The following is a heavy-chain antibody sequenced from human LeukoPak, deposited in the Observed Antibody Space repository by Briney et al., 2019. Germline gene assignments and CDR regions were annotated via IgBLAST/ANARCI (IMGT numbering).Heavy chain of an antibody. CDR1: GGSISSYY. V-gene: IGHV4-34*01. CDR3: ARVNGWFGDFDY. Sequence: SETLSLTCTVSGGSISSYYWSWIRQPPGKGLEWIGEINHSGSTNYSPSLKSRVTISVDTSKNQFSLKLSSVTAADTAVYYCARVNGWFGDFDYWGQGTLVTVSS. CDR2: INHSGST. D-gene: IGHD3-10*01. J-gene: IGHJ4*02.